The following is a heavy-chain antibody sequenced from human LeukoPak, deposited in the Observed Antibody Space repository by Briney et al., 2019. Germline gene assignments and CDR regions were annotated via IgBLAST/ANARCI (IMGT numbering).Heavy chain of an antibody. CDR3: ATINPIEWELSSPNI. V-gene: IGHV1-24*01. D-gene: IGHD1-26*01. J-gene: IGHJ3*02. CDR2: FDAEDGKT. Sequence: ASVKVSCKVSGYTLTTLSIHWVRQAPGKGLEWMGRFDAEDGKTVYAHMLRGRTTLTEDTSTHTAYMELSSLRSEDTAVYYCATINPIEWELSSPNILGQGTMVTVSS. CDR1: GYTLTTLS.